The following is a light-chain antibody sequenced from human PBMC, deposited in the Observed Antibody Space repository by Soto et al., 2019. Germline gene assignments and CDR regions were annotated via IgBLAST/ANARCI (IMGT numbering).Light chain of an antibody. J-gene: IGKJ4*01. CDR3: QQYNGWPLT. Sequence: EVVMTQSPATLSVSPGERATLSCRASQSVKVHLAWYQQTPGRSPRLLMHTASSSATGIPARFSGSGSGTEFTLTISSLQSEDFAFYYCQQYNGWPLTFGGGTKV. CDR1: QSVKVH. V-gene: IGKV3-15*01. CDR2: TAS.